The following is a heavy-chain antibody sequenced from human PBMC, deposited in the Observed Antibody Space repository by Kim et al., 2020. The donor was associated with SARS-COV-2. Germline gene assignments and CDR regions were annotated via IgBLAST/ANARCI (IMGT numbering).Heavy chain of an antibody. J-gene: IGHJ4*02. CDR3: AKDRGSSGWYDFDY. V-gene: IGHV3-23*01. Sequence: ADSVKGRFTISRDNSKNTLYLQMNSLRAEDTAVYYCAKDRGSSGWYDFDYWGQGTLVTVSS. D-gene: IGHD6-19*01.